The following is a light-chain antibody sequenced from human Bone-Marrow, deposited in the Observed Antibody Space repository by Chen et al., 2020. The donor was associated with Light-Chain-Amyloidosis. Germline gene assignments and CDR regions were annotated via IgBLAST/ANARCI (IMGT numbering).Light chain of an antibody. J-gene: IGKJ4*01. CDR1: QSISNW. CDR2: KAT. Sequence: DIQMTQSPSTLSASVGDRVTITCRASQSISNWLAWFQQKPGKAPKLLIYKATSLQSEVPSSSSGSGFGTEFTLTISSLQPDDFATYYCQQYYSYPLTFGGGTKVEVK. V-gene: IGKV1-5*03. CDR3: QQYYSYPLT.